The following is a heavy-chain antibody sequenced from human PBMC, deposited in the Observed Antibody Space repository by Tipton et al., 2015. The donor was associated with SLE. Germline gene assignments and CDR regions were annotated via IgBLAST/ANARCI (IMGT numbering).Heavy chain of an antibody. CDR1: GFTVSSNY. J-gene: IGHJ4*02. Sequence: SLRLSCAASGFTVSSNYMSWVRQAPGKGLEWVSAISGSGGSTYYADSVKGRFTISRDNSKNTLYLQMNSLRAEDTAVYYCARDTPYDSSGYIDYWGQGTLVTVSS. V-gene: IGHV3-53*05. CDR2: ISGSGGST. CDR3: ARDTPYDSSGYIDY. D-gene: IGHD3-22*01.